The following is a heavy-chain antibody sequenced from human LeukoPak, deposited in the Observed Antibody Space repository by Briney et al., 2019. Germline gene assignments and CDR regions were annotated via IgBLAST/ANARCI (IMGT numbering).Heavy chain of an antibody. V-gene: IGHV1-46*01. J-gene: IGHJ4*02. D-gene: IGHD6-19*01. CDR3: ARDGSGWYGYFDY. CDR1: GYTFTSYY. CDR2: INPSGGST. Sequence: ASVKVSCKASGYTFTSYYMHWVRQAPGQGLEWMGIINPSGGSTSYAQKFQGRVTMTRDMSTSTAYMELSSLRSEDMAVYYCARDGSGWYGYFDYWGQGTLVTVSS.